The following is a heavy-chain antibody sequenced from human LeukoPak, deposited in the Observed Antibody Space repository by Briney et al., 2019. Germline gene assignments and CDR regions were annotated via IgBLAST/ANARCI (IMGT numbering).Heavy chain of an antibody. J-gene: IGHJ5*02. CDR2: IYYSGNT. Sequence: SETLSLTCTVSGASISTYYWSWIRQPPGKGLEWIGYIYYSGNTKYNPSLKSRVTISVDTSKNQFSLKMRSVTAADTAVYYCARGKGDQVGFHPWGQGTLVTVSS. V-gene: IGHV4-59*01. D-gene: IGHD2-21*02. CDR1: GASISTYY. CDR3: ARGKGDQVGFHP.